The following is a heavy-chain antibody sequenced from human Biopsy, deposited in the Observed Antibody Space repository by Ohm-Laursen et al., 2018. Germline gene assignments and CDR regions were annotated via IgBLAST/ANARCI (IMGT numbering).Heavy chain of an antibody. D-gene: IGHD3-16*01. CDR1: GGPVDDYF. V-gene: IGHV4-4*07. J-gene: IGHJ4*02. CDR3: ARAAFGPFDS. CDR2: IYTSGST. Sequence: GTLSLTCSVSGGPVDDYFWNWIRQPAGKGLEWIGRIYTSGSTNFNPSLKSRVTMSIDTSKNQFSLRLSSVTAADTAVYYCARAAFGPFDSWGQGALVTVSS.